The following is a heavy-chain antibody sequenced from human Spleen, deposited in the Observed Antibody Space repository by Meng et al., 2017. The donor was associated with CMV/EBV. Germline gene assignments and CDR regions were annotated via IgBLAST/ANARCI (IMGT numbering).Heavy chain of an antibody. D-gene: IGHD3-3*01. CDR3: ARDYDFWSGPLGY. CDR1: GFLFSSYA. V-gene: IGHV3-33*01. Sequence: GGSLRLSCAASGFLFSSYAMHWVRQAPGKGLEWVAGLRYDGSSKYYADSVKGRFTISRDNAKNSLYLQMNSLRAEDTAVYYCARDYDFWSGPLGYWGQGTLVTVSS. CDR2: LRYDGSSK. J-gene: IGHJ4*02.